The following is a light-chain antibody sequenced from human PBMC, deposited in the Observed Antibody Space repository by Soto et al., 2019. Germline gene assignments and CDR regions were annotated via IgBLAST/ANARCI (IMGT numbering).Light chain of an antibody. V-gene: IGKV1-33*01. CDR1: QSISSY. CDR3: QQYDNLPIT. J-gene: IGKJ5*01. CDR2: DAS. Sequence: ITLTVSPSSLSAPLGDSVTITCRASQSISSYLNWYQQKPGKAPKLLISDASNLETGVPSRFSGSRFGTDFTFTISSLQPEDIATYYCQQYDNLPITFGQGTRLEI.